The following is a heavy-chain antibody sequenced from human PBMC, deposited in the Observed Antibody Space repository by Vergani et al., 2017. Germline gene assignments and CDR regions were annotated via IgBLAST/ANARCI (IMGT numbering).Heavy chain of an antibody. Sequence: EVQLLESGGGLVQPGGSRRLSCAGAGFTFDTYTMAYVRQAPGKGLEWVATISSGGCDIFYADSVKGRFTISRDNSKNTLFLQMNSLKDEDTAVYYCTTAWGLYYLHGEYFQYWSRGTLVSVSS. V-gene: IGHV3-23*01. J-gene: IGHJ1*01. CDR1: GFTFDTYT. CDR2: ISSGGCDI. CDR3: TTAWGLYYLHGEYFQY. D-gene: IGHD3-10*01.